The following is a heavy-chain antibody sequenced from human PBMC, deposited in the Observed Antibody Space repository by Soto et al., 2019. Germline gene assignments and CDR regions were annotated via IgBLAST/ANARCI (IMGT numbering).Heavy chain of an antibody. CDR1: GGSISSSSYY. D-gene: IGHD4-17*01. J-gene: IGHJ6*02. V-gene: IGHV4-39*01. CDR3: YGDPNDVMDV. Sequence: SETLSLTCTVSGGSISSSSYYWGWIRQPPGKGLEWIGSIYYSGSTYYNPSLKSRVTISVDTSKNQFSLKLSSVTAADTAVYYCYGDPNDVMDVWGQGNTVTVSS. CDR2: IYYSGST.